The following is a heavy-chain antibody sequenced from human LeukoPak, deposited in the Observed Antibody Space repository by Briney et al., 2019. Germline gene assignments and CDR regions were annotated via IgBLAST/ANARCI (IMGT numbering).Heavy chain of an antibody. V-gene: IGHV4-61*01. J-gene: IGHJ4*02. CDR2: IYYSGST. CDR1: GGSVSSCSYY. CDR3: ARVGSGSYIIDY. D-gene: IGHD1-26*01. Sequence: SETLSLTCTVSGGSVSSCSYYWSWIRQPPGKGLEWIGYIYYSGSTNYNTSLKRRVTISVDTSKNQFSLKLSSVTAADTAVYYCARVGSGSYIIDYWGQGTLVTVSS.